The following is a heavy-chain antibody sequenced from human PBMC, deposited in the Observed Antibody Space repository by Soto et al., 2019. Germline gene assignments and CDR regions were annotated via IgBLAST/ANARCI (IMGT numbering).Heavy chain of an antibody. D-gene: IGHD3-3*01. CDR2: INAGNGNT. J-gene: IGHJ5*02. CDR3: ARDRSLYDFWSGYWFDP. CDR1: GYTFTSYA. Sequence: ASVKVSCKASGYTFTSYAMHWVRQAPGQRLEWMGWINAGNGNTKYSQKFQGRVTITRDTSASTAYMELSSLRSEDTAVYYCARDRSLYDFWSGYWFDPWGQGTLVTVS. V-gene: IGHV1-3*01.